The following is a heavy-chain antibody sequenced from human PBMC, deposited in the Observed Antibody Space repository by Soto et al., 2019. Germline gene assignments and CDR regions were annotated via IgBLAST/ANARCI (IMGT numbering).Heavy chain of an antibody. V-gene: IGHV3-21*01. D-gene: IGHD3-3*01. CDR3: TRDPSGGRPGFDY. CDR1: GFDFSPYT. Sequence: EVELVESGGSLVRPGESLRLSCAVSGFDFSPYTMNWVRQAPGKGLEWVSAISGSSSYIYYADSVRGRFTISRDNAKNSLYLQMNILRAEDSAVYYCTRDPSGGRPGFDYWGQGTLVTVSS. CDR2: ISGSSSYI. J-gene: IGHJ4*02.